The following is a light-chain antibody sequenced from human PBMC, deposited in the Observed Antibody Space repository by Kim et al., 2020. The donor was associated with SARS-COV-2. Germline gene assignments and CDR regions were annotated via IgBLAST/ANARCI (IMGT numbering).Light chain of an antibody. V-gene: IGLV2-18*02. J-gene: IGLJ1*01. Sequence: QSVTLSCTGTSSDIGSYNRVSWYQQPPGTAPKVMIYEVSNRPSGVPDRFSGSKSGNSASLTISGLRAEDEADYYCSSFTSSTTYVFGTGTKVTVL. CDR1: SSDIGSYNR. CDR2: EVS. CDR3: SSFTSSTTYV.